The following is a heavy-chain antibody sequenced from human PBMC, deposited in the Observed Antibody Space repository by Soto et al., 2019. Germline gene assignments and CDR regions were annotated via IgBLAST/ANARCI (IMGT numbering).Heavy chain of an antibody. Sequence: ASVNVSCKASGYTFTSYGISWVRQAPGKGLEWMGWISANSVNTKFAQRLQGRVTMTTDTSTSTAYMELRSLRSDDTAVYYCAREGGSYSWFDPWGQGTLVTVSS. CDR1: GYTFTSYG. D-gene: IGHD2-15*01. CDR2: ISANSVNT. V-gene: IGHV1-18*04. J-gene: IGHJ5*02. CDR3: AREGGSYSWFDP.